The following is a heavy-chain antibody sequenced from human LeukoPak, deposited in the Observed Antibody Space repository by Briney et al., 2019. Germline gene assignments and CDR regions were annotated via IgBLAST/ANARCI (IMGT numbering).Heavy chain of an antibody. J-gene: IGHJ4*02. CDR2: ISSSGSTI. CDR3: ARDSNGSGSYYNVGFDY. D-gene: IGHD3-10*01. V-gene: IGHV3-48*03. Sequence: GGSLRLSCAASGFTFSSYEMNWVRQAPGKGLEWVSYISSSGSTIYYADSVKGRFTISRDNAKNSLYLQMNRLRAEDTAVYYCARDSNGSGSYYNVGFDYWGQGTLVTVSS. CDR1: GFTFSSYE.